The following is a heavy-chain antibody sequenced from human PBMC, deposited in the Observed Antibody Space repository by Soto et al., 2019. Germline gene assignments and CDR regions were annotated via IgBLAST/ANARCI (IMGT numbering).Heavy chain of an antibody. CDR2: ISGSGGST. D-gene: IGHD3-3*01. J-gene: IGHJ4*02. CDR1: GFTFSSYA. CDR3: ARNLGYDFWSGYYDFDY. V-gene: IGHV3-23*01. Sequence: GGSLRLSCAASGFTFSSYAMSWVRQAPGKGLEWVSAISGSGGSTYYADSVKGRVTMTRNTSISTAYMELSSLRSEDTAVYYCARNLGYDFWSGYYDFDYWGQGTLVTVSS.